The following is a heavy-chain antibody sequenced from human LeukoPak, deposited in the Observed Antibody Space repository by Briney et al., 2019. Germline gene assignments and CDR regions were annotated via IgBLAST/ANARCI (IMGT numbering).Heavy chain of an antibody. CDR3: AREEPAGSTDS. J-gene: IGHJ4*02. V-gene: IGHV3-64*01. CDR2: ISGDGGQT. D-gene: IGHD1-14*01. Sequence: GGSLRLSCVASGFILSSYPMHWVRQAQGKGMGSVSAISGDGGQTYYANSVKGRFTISRDNSKNTLYLQMGSLRDEDTAMYYCAREEPAGSTDSWGQGTLVTVSS. CDR1: GFILSSYP.